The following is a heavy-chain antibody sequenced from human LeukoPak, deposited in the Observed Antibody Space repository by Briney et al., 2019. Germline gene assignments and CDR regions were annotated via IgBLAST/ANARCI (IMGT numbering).Heavy chain of an antibody. J-gene: IGHJ4*02. V-gene: IGHV5-51*01. D-gene: IGHD2-2*02. Sequence: GESLKISCKGSGYSFTSYWIGWVRQMPGKGLEWMGIIYPGDSDTRYSPSFQGQVTISADKSISTAYLQWSSLKASDTAMYYCARHASRVVPAAIIDYWGQGTLVTVSS. CDR3: ARHASRVVPAAIIDY. CDR2: IYPGDSDT. CDR1: GYSFTSYW.